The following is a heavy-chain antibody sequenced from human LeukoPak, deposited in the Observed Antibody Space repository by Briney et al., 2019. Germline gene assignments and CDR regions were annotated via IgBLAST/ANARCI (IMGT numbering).Heavy chain of an antibody. CDR2: INHSGST. J-gene: IGHJ4*02. CDR1: GGSFSGYY. CDR3: ARGRPVFDY. Sequence: SETLSLTCAVYGGSFSGYYWSWIRQPPGKGLEWIGEINHSGSTNYNPSLKSRVTISVDTSKNQFSLNLSSVTAAVTAVYYCARGRPVFDYWGQGTLVTVSS. V-gene: IGHV4-34*01.